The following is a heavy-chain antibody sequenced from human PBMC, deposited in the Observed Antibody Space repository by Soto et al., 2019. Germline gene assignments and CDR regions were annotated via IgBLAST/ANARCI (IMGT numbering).Heavy chain of an antibody. V-gene: IGHV4-39*01. Sequence: SETLSLTCTVSGGSISSSSYYLCWIRQPPGKGLEWIGSIYYSGSTYYNPSLKSRVTISVDTSKNQFSLKLSSVTAADTAVYYCATYYDFWSGYYTPGLFVHVWGQGTTVT. D-gene: IGHD3-3*01. J-gene: IGHJ6*02. CDR2: IYYSGST. CDR1: GGSISSSSYY. CDR3: ATYYDFWSGYYTPGLFVHV.